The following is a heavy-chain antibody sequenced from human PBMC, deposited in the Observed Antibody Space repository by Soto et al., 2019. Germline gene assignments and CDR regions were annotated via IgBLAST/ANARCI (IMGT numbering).Heavy chain of an antibody. CDR2: INWNGGST. D-gene: IGHD3-3*01. Sequence: GGSLRLSCAASGFTFDDYGMSWVRQAPGKGLEWVSGINWNGGSTGYADSVKGRFTISRDNAKNSLYLQMNSLRAEDTALYHCARVSLFYDFWSGLGALDIWGQGTMGTVSS. V-gene: IGHV3-20*01. CDR1: GFTFDDYG. CDR3: ARVSLFYDFWSGLGALDI. J-gene: IGHJ3*02.